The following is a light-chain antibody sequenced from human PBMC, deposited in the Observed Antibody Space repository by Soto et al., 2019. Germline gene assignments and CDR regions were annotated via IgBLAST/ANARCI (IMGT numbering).Light chain of an antibody. J-gene: IGLJ3*02. CDR1: SSDIGGYNS. V-gene: IGLV2-8*01. CDR2: EVN. Sequence: LTQPPSASGSPGQSVTISCTGTSSDIGGYNSVSWYQQHPGKAPRLMIYEVNKRPSGVPDRFSGSKSGYTASLTVSGLQTEDEAFYYCSSSAGIYHYLVFGGGTQLTVL. CDR3: SSSAGIYHYLV.